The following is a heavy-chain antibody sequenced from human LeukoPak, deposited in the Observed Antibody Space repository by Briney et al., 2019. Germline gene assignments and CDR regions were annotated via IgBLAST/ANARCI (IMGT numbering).Heavy chain of an antibody. Sequence: GESLKISCKGSGYTFTYYWIAWVRQMPGKGLEWMGTIYPGDSDTRYSPSFQGQVTISADKSISTAYLQWSSLKASDTAMYYCARDYCGGDCYPPYFDYWGQGTLVTVSS. J-gene: IGHJ4*02. CDR2: IYPGDSDT. CDR3: ARDYCGGDCYPPYFDY. D-gene: IGHD2-21*02. V-gene: IGHV5-51*01. CDR1: GYTFTYYW.